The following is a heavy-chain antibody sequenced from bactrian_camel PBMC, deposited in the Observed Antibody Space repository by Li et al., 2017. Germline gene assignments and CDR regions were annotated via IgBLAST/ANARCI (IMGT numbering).Heavy chain of an antibody. V-gene: IGHV3S54*01. CDR3: TADRGSCATRGILWRTQDSLS. J-gene: IGHJ4*01. CDR1: GSTDETRC. Sequence: VQLVESGGGSVQTGGSLSLSCEISGSTDETRCMVWYRQGPTKDREGVGFIYTGSGGTYYTDSVKGRFTVSQDSANNILTLQMSNLKPVDTAMYYCTADRGSCATRGILWRTQDSLSIGVGGPRSPSP. CDR2: IYTGSGGT. D-gene: IGHD2*01.